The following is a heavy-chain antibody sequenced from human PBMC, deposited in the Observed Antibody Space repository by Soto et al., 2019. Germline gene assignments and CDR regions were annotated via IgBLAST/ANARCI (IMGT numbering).Heavy chain of an antibody. CDR3: ARPSRPNYYDNSGSAFDI. CDR1: GFTFTGYY. J-gene: IGHJ3*02. Sequence: ASVKVSCKPSGFTFTGYYIHWVRQAPGQGLEWMGWINANSGATNYAQKFQGGVTMTRDTSINTAYLELSRLKSDDTAVYYCARPSRPNYYDNSGSAFDIWGQGTMVTVSS. CDR2: INANSGAT. V-gene: IGHV1-2*02. D-gene: IGHD3-22*01.